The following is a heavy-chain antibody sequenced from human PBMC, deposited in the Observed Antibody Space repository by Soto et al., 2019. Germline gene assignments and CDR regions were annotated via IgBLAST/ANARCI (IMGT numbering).Heavy chain of an antibody. V-gene: IGHV3-15*07. CDR1: GFTFSNAW. CDR3: TTESPGTYYDFWSEGWPDY. D-gene: IGHD3-3*01. Sequence: EVQLVESGGGLVKPGGSLRLSCAASGFTFSNAWMNWVRQAPGKGLEWVGRIKSKTDGGTTDYAAPVKGRFTISRDDSKNTLYLQMNSLKTEDTAVYYCTTESPGTYYDFWSEGWPDYWGQGTLVTVSS. J-gene: IGHJ4*02. CDR2: IKSKTDGGTT.